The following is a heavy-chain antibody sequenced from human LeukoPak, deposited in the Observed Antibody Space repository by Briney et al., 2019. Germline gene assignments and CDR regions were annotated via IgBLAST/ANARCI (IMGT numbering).Heavy chain of an antibody. D-gene: IGHD3-10*01. Sequence: ASVKVSCKASGYTFTSYGISWVRQAPGQGLEWMGWISAYNGNTNYAQKLQGRVTMTTDTSTSTAYMELRSLRSEDTAVYYCARDAMVRGVYWFDPWGQGTLVTVSS. J-gene: IGHJ5*02. CDR3: ARDAMVRGVYWFDP. CDR2: ISAYNGNT. V-gene: IGHV1-18*01. CDR1: GYTFTSYG.